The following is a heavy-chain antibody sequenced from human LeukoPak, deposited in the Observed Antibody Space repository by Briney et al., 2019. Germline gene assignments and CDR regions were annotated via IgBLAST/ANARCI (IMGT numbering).Heavy chain of an antibody. Sequence: ASVKVSCKASGYTFTSYGISWVRQAPGQGLEWMGWISAYNGNTNYAQKLQGRVTMTTDTSTSTAYMELRSLRSDDTAVYYCARDRCSSPSCKPYYYYYGMDVWGQGTTVTLSS. D-gene: IGHD2-2*01. CDR1: GYTFTSYG. V-gene: IGHV1-18*01. CDR3: ARDRCSSPSCKPYYYYYGMDV. CDR2: ISAYNGNT. J-gene: IGHJ6*02.